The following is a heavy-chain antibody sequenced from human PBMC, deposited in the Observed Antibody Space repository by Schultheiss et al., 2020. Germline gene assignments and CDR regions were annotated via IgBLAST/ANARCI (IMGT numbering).Heavy chain of an antibody. J-gene: IGHJ4*02. D-gene: IGHD3-10*01. Sequence: GESLKISCAVYGFTFSSYAMSWVRQAPGKGLEWVSGISWNSGSIGYADSVKGRFTISRDNSKNTLYLQMNSLRAEDTAVYYCARDRAPYGSGSFFDYWGQGTLVTVSS. V-gene: IGHV3-23*01. CDR2: ISWNSGSI. CDR1: GFTFSSYA. CDR3: ARDRAPYGSGSFFDY.